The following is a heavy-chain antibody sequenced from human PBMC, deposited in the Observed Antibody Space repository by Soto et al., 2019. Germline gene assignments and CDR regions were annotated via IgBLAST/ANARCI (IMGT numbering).Heavy chain of an antibody. CDR3: AKVRYYYDSSGDFDY. Sequence: EVQLLESGGGLVQPGGSLRLSCAASGFTFSSYAMSWVRQAPGKGLEWVSAISGSGGSTYYADSVKGRFTISRDNSKNALDLQMNSLRAEDTAVYYCAKVRYYYDSSGDFDYWGQGTLVTVSS. CDR1: GFTFSSYA. V-gene: IGHV3-23*01. CDR2: ISGSGGST. J-gene: IGHJ4*02. D-gene: IGHD3-22*01.